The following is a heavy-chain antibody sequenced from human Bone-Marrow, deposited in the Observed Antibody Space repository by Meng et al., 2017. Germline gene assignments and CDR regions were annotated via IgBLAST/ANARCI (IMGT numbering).Heavy chain of an antibody. CDR2: ISYDGSNK. D-gene: IGHD3-10*01. V-gene: IGHV3-30*04. Sequence: GESLKISCAASGFTFSSYAMHWVRQAPGKGLEWVAVISYDGSNKYYADSVKGRFTISRDNSKNTLYLQMNSLRAEDTAVYYCARDSRTYYYGSGHAFDIWGHGTMVTVSS. CDR3: ARDSRTYYYGSGHAFDI. CDR1: GFTFSSYA. J-gene: IGHJ3*02.